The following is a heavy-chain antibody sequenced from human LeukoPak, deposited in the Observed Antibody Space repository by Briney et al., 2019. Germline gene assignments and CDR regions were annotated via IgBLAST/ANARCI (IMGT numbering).Heavy chain of an antibody. V-gene: IGHV4-34*01. Sequence: PSETLSLTCAVYGGSFSGYYWSWIRQPPGKGLEWIGEINHNGSTNYNPSLKSRVTISVDTSKNQFSLKLSSVTAADTAVYYCAREVSGYSYGYRSWYYYYMDVWGKGTTVTVSS. J-gene: IGHJ6*03. CDR1: GGSFSGYY. D-gene: IGHD5-18*01. CDR3: AREVSGYSYGYRSWYYYYMDV. CDR2: INHNGST.